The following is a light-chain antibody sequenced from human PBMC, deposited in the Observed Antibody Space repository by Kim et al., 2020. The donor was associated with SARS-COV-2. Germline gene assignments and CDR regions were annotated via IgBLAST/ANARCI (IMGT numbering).Light chain of an antibody. CDR3: QQFDDLPLT. J-gene: IGKJ4*01. V-gene: IGKV1-33*01. Sequence: DIQMTQSPSSLSASVGDRVTITCQASQDISNYLYWYQQKPGKVPKLLIYGASTLETGVPSRFGGSGSGTHFTFTINSLQPEDIATYYCQQFDDLPLTFGGGTKV. CDR2: GAS. CDR1: QDISNY.